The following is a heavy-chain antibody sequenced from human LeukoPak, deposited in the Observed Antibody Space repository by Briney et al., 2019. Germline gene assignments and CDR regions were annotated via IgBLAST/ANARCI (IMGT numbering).Heavy chain of an antibody. CDR1: GGSITNNNYY. J-gene: IGHJ4*02. V-gene: IGHV4-61*01. CDR3: ARDLELERNRWNYFES. CDR2: IHYSGRT. D-gene: IGHD1-1*01. Sequence: PETLSLTCTLSGGSITNNNYYWDWVRQPPGKGLEWIGCIHYSGRTNYHPSFKSRVAMSVDTSKNQSSLKLTSVAAADSAVYHCARDLELERNRWNYFESWGQGTLVTVSS.